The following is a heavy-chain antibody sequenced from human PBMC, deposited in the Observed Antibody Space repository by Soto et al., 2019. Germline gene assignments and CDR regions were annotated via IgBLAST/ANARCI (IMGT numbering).Heavy chain of an antibody. D-gene: IGHD3-10*01. Sequence: GASVKVSCKASGYTFTSYYMHWVRQAPGQGLEWMGIIDPSGGSTSYAQKFQGRVTMTRDTSTSIVYMELSSLRSEDTAVYYCAIESRGVYPTYYYMDVWGKGTTVTVSS. J-gene: IGHJ6*03. CDR2: IDPSGGST. CDR3: AIESRGVYPTYYYMDV. CDR1: GYTFTSYY. V-gene: IGHV1-46*01.